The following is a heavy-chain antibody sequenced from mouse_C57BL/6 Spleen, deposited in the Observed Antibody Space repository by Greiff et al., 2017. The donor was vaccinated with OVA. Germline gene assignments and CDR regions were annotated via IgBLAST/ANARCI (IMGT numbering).Heavy chain of an antibody. V-gene: IGHV1-82*01. CDR1: GYAFSSSW. CDR3: ARDYDHY. CDR2: IYPGDGDT. Sequence: QVQLQQSGPELVKPGASVKITCKASGYAFSSSWMNWVKQRPGKGLEWIGRIYPGDGDTNYNGKFKGKATLTADKSSSTAYMQLSSLTSEDSAVYFCARDYDHYWGQGTTLTVSS. J-gene: IGHJ2*01. D-gene: IGHD2-4*01.